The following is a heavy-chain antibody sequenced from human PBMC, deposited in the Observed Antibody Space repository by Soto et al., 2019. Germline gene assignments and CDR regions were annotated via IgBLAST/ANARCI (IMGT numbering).Heavy chain of an antibody. CDR2: ITPLFGTA. CDR1: GGASSRNT. D-gene: IGHD3-22*01. V-gene: IGHV1-69*13. J-gene: IGHJ4*02. CDR3: ARQFDYDTSGYYYAY. Sequence: ASVKVSCKASGGASSRNTVSWVRQAPGQGLEWMGGITPLFGTASYAQKFQGRVTITADESTNTAYMELSRLRSEDTAVYYCARQFDYDTSGYYYAYWGQGTLVTVSS.